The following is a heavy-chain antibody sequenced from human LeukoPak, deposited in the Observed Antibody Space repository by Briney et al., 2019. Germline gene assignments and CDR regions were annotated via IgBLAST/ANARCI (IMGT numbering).Heavy chain of an antibody. CDR3: ARDGAWDSYGLFDY. D-gene: IGHD5-18*01. CDR2: ISGSGSST. V-gene: IGHV3-23*01. J-gene: IGHJ4*02. Sequence: GGSLRLSCIASGFTFSTYAMSWVRQAPGKGLEWVSGISGSGSSTYYAGSVKGRFTISRDNPKNALYLQMNSLRAEDTAVYYCARDGAWDSYGLFDYWGQGTLVTASS. CDR1: GFTFSTYA.